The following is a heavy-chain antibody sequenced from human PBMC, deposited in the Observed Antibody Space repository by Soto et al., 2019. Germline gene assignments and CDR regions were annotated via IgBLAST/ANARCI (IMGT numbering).Heavy chain of an antibody. J-gene: IGHJ4*02. V-gene: IGHV3-23*01. Sequence: GSLRLSCVASRFTLTSYAMSWVRQGPGKGLEWVAAISAIGGATIHADSVKGRLTISRDNSKNTLYLQMNSLRAEDTAVYYCAKDVEGGSLFRGAFDYWGQGTQVTVSS. CDR2: ISAIGGAT. CDR1: RFTLTSYA. CDR3: AKDVEGGSLFRGAFDY. D-gene: IGHD1-26*01.